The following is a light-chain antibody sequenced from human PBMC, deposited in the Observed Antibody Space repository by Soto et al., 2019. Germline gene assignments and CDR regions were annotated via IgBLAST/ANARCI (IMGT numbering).Light chain of an antibody. V-gene: IGKV3-11*01. CDR2: DAS. Sequence: PATLSLSPGERATLSCRASQSVSTFLAWYQQKPGQAPRLLIYDASNWATGIPARFSGSGSGTDFTLTISSLEPEDFAVYYCQQRSNWPPTFGRGTKVDIK. CDR3: QQRSNWPPT. J-gene: IGKJ1*01. CDR1: QSVSTF.